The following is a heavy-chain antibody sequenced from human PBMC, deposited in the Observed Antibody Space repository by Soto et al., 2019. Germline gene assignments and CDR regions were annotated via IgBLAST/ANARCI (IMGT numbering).Heavy chain of an antibody. CDR2: VCTGGAT. Sequence: XGCPRLSRVGSSFDVTTNGMRWVRQAPGKGLECVSIVCTGGATHYADSVKGRFTISRDSSKNTVHLQMNNVRAEDTAVYYCVRDKRTISGIFPGDWGQGTQVPVSS. V-gene: IGHV3-53*01. CDR3: VRDKRTISGIFPGD. D-gene: IGHD1-1*01. CDR1: SFDVTTNG. J-gene: IGHJ4*02.